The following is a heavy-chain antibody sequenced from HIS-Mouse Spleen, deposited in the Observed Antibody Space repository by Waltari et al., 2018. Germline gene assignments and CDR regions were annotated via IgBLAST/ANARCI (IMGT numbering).Heavy chain of an antibody. J-gene: IGHJ3*02. CDR3: ARDFHDFWSGYYGGDKKHDAFDI. CDR1: GGSISSYY. V-gene: IGHV4-4*07. Sequence: QVQLQESGPGLVKPSETLSLTCTVSGGSISSYYLSWIRPPAGQGREWIGRIDTRGSTNYNPSLKSRVTMSVDTSKNQFSLKLSSVTAADTAVYYCARDFHDFWSGYYGGDKKHDAFDIWGQGTMVTVSS. D-gene: IGHD3-3*01. CDR2: IDTRGST.